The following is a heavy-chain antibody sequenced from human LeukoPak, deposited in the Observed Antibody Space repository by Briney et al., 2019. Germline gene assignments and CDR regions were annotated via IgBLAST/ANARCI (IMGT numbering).Heavy chain of an antibody. D-gene: IGHD6-19*01. J-gene: IGHJ6*03. CDR2: ISSSGSTI. Sequence: GGSLRLSCAASGFTFSDYYMSWIRQAPGKGLEWVSYISSSGSTIYYADSVKGRFTISRDNAKNSLYLQMNSLRAEDTAVYYCARGSGPKAYYYYYMDVWGKGTTVTVSS. CDR3: ARGSGPKAYYYYYMDV. V-gene: IGHV3-11*01. CDR1: GFTFSDYY.